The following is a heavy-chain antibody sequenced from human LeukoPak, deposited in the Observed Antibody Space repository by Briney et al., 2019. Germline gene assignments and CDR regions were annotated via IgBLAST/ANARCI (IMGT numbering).Heavy chain of an antibody. D-gene: IGHD2-2*01. Sequence: GGSLRLSCAVSGFTLRNYWVSCVRQAPGKGLEWVAKIDQFGTEKYHVDSVKGRFTISRDKTKTSLYLQMTSLRADDTAVYYCAREVREVPHWGQGTLVTVSS. CDR2: IDQFGTEK. V-gene: IGHV3-7*04. J-gene: IGHJ4*02. CDR1: GFTLRNYW. CDR3: AREVREVPH.